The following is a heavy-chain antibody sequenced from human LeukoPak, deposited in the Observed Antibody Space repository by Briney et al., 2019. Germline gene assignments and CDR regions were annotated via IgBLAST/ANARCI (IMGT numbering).Heavy chain of an antibody. CDR1: GFTFSSYA. CDR2: ISGSGGST. V-gene: IGHV3-23*01. Sequence: PGGSLRLSCAASGFTFSSYAMSWVRQAPGKGLEWVSAISGSGGSTYYADSVKGRFTISRDNSKNTLYLQMNSLRAEDTAVYYCAKAISPLRAVAGPEDWFDPWGQGTLVTVSS. D-gene: IGHD6-19*01. CDR3: AKAISPLRAVAGPEDWFDP. J-gene: IGHJ5*02.